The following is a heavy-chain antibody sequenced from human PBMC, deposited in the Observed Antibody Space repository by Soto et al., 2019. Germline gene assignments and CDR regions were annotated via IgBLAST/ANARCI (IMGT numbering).Heavy chain of an antibody. V-gene: IGHV1-18*01. J-gene: IGHJ3*02. Sequence: QVQLVQSGAEVKKPGDSVKVSCKASGYTFTSYGISWVRQAPGQGLEGMGWISAYNGNTNYAQKLQGRVTMTTDKPTRTAYMELRRLRSDDTAVYYCARSSIVVVVAATGWDFDIWGQGRMVTVS. CDR2: ISAYNGNT. CDR3: ARSSIVVVVAATGWDFDI. D-gene: IGHD2-15*01. CDR1: GYTFTSYG.